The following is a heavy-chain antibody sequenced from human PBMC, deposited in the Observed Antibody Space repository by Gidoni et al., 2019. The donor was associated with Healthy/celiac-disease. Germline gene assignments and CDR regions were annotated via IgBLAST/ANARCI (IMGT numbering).Heavy chain of an antibody. CDR3: ARVDQVAVLFLNWFDP. Sequence: QLQLQESGPGLVKPSETLSLTCTVSGGSISSSSYYWGWIRQPPGKGREWIGSIYYSGSTYSNPSLKSRVTISVDTSKNQFSLKLSSVTAADTAVYYWARVDQVAVLFLNWFDPWGQGTLVTVSS. CDR2: IYYSGST. CDR1: GGSISSSSYY. J-gene: IGHJ5*02. D-gene: IGHD6-19*01. V-gene: IGHV4-39*07.